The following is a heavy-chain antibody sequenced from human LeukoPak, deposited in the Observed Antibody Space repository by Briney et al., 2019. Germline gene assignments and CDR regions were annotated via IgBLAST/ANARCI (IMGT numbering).Heavy chain of an antibody. CDR1: GFSVSRNY. D-gene: IGHD1-26*01. J-gene: IGHJ3*02. CDR3: ARDLSGSYYGRAFDI. CDR2: IYSGGST. Sequence: GGSLILSCAASGFSVSRNYMSWVRQAPGKGLEWVSVIYSGGSTYYADSVKGRFTISRDNSKNTLYLQMNSLRAEDTAVYYCARDLSGSYYGRAFDIWGQGTMVTVSS. V-gene: IGHV3-66*01.